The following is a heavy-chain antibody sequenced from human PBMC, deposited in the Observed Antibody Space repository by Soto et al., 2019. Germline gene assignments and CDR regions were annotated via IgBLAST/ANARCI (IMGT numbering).Heavy chain of an antibody. Sequence: SETLSLTCTVSGGSISSYYWSWIRQPPGKGLEWIGYIYYSGSTNYNPSLKSRVTISVDTSKNQFSLKLSSVTAADTAVYYCARRPTLTYYFDYWGQGTLVTVSS. CDR2: IYYSGST. J-gene: IGHJ4*02. CDR3: ARRPTLTYYFDY. V-gene: IGHV4-59*08. CDR1: GGSISSYY.